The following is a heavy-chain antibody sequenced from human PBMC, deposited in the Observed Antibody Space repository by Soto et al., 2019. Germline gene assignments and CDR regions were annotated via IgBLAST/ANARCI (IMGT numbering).Heavy chain of an antibody. V-gene: IGHV3-30*18. Sequence: GGSLRLSCAASGFTLSSYGMHWVRQAPGKGLEWVAVISYDGSNKYYADSVKGRFTISRDNSKNTLYLQMNSLRAEDTAVYYCAKAAAAGTKILDYWGQGTLVTVSS. D-gene: IGHD6-13*01. J-gene: IGHJ4*02. CDR2: ISYDGSNK. CDR3: AKAAAAGTKILDY. CDR1: GFTLSSYG.